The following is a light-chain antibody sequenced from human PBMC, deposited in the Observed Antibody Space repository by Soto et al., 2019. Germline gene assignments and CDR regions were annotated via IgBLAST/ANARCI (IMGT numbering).Light chain of an antibody. Sequence: QSALTQPRSVSGSPGQSVTISCTGTSSDVGGYNYVSWYQQHPGRAPKFMIYDVTKRPSGVPDRFSGSKSGTSASLAITGLQAEDEADYYCQAYDYSLTASVFGGGTKLTVL. V-gene: IGLV2-11*01. CDR2: DVT. CDR3: QAYDYSLTASV. J-gene: IGLJ3*02. CDR1: SSDVGGYNY.